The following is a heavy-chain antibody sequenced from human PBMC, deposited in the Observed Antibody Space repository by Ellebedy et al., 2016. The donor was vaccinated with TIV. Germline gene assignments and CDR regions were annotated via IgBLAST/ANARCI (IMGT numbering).Heavy chain of an antibody. J-gene: IGHJ3*02. Sequence: AASVKVSCKASGGTFSSYAISWVRQAPGQGLEWMGRIIPILGIANYAQKFQGRVTITADKSTSTAYMELSSLRSEDTAVYYCARARGGRITFDIWGQGTMVTVSS. CDR2: IIPILGIA. V-gene: IGHV1-69*04. D-gene: IGHD3-16*01. CDR1: GGTFSSYA. CDR3: ARARGGRITFDI.